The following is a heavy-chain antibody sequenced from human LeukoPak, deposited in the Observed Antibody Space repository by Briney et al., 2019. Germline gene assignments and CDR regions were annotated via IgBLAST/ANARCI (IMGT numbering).Heavy chain of an antibody. J-gene: IGHJ6*03. V-gene: IGHV1-69*05. CDR3: ARATSETVEGWYYYYYMDV. Sequence: GSSVKVSCKASGGTFSSYAISWVRQAPGQGLEWMGGIIPIFGTANYAQKFQGRVTITTDESTSTAYMELSSLRSEDTAVYYCARATSETVEGWYYYYYMDVWGKGTTVTVSS. CDR1: GGTFSSYA. D-gene: IGHD5-24*01. CDR2: IIPIFGTA.